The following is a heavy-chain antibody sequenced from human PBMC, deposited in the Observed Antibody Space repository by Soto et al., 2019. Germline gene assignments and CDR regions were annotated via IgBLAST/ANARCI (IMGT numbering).Heavy chain of an antibody. CDR3: ARDGHNWNHGFDY. D-gene: IGHD1-20*01. J-gene: IGHJ4*02. V-gene: IGHV3-33*08. Sequence: GGSLRLSCAASGFTFSSYAMSWVRQAPGKGLEWVAVVWYDGSEKYYADSVKGRFTISRDNSKNTLYLEMNSLRAEDTAVYFCARDGHNWNHGFDYWGQGTLVTVSS. CDR1: GFTFSSYA. CDR2: VWYDGSEK.